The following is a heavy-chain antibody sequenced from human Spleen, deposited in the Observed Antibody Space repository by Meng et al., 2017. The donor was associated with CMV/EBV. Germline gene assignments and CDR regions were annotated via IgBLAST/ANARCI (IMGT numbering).Heavy chain of an antibody. D-gene: IGHD6-19*01. V-gene: IGHV1-46*01. Sequence: QVQLVQAGAEVKKHGASVKVSCKASGYTFTSYYMHWVRQAPGQGLEWMGIINPSGGSTSYAQKFQGRVTMTRDTSTSTVYMELSSLRSEDTAVYYCARDQGRAVAGTGYFQHWGQGTLVTVSS. J-gene: IGHJ1*01. CDR1: GYTFTSYY. CDR2: INPSGGST. CDR3: ARDQGRAVAGTGYFQH.